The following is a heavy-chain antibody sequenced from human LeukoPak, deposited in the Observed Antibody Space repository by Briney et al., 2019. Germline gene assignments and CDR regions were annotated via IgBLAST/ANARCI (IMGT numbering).Heavy chain of an antibody. CDR1: GGTFSSYT. V-gene: IGHV1-69*04. J-gene: IGHJ4*02. CDR3: AREDAYYDILTGYYTLYYFDY. CDR2: IIPILGIA. Sequence: SVKVSCKASGGTFSSYTISWVRQAPGQGLEWMGRIIPILGIANYAQKFQGRVTITADKSMSTAYMELSSLRSEDTAVYYCAREDAYYDILTGYYTLYYFDYWGQGTLVTVSS. D-gene: IGHD3-9*01.